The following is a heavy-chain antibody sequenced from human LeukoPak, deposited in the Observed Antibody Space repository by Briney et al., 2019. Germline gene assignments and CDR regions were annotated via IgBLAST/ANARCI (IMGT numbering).Heavy chain of an antibody. V-gene: IGHV3-23*01. CDR3: ARGLIGYCSGGSCYSAFDY. J-gene: IGHJ4*02. Sequence: PGGSLRLSCATSGFSFSSYAMSWVRQAPGKGLEWVSAMSSSDDGRYYAASVRGRFTISRDTSRSTLYLQMNSLRAEDTAVYYCARGLIGYCSGGSCYSAFDYWGQGTLVTVSS. CDR2: MSSSDDGR. D-gene: IGHD2-15*01. CDR1: GFSFSSYA.